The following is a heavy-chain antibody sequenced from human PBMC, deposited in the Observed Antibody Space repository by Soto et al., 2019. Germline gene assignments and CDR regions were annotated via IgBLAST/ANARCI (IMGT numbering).Heavy chain of an antibody. V-gene: IGHV1-3*01. CDR1: GYTFNKYP. CDR3: ARGWFGPDV. Sequence: ASVKGSCKTSGYTFNKYPIHWVRQAPGQGLEWMGWINPANGDTGFSQKFQDRVTITRDTSASTAYMELSSLRSEDTAVYYCARGWFGPDVWGKGTTVTVSS. J-gene: IGHJ6*04. D-gene: IGHD3-10*01. CDR2: INPANGDT.